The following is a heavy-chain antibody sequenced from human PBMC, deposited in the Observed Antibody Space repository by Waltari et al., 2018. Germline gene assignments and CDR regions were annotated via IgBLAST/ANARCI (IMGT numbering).Heavy chain of an antibody. Sequence: EVQLVESGGGLVQPGGSLRLSCAASGFTFSSYEMNWVRQATGKGLEWVSYISSSGSTIYYADSVKGRFTSSRDNSKNTLYLQMNSLRAEDTAVYYCAKEVLLSGAFDIWGQGTMVTVSS. CDR2: ISSSGSTI. CDR3: AKEVLLSGAFDI. V-gene: IGHV3-48*03. D-gene: IGHD3-10*01. J-gene: IGHJ3*02. CDR1: GFTFSSYE.